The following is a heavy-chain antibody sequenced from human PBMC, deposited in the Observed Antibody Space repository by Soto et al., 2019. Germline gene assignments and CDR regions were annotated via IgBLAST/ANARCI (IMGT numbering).Heavy chain of an antibody. D-gene: IGHD4-17*01. J-gene: IGHJ4*02. CDR3: ARMATVTGNYFDY. CDR2: ISSGSSTI. Sequence: GGSLRLSCAASGFTFSSYSMNWVRQAPGKGLEWVSYISSGSSTIYYADSVKGRFTISRDNAKNSLYLQMNSLRAEDTAVYYCARMATVTGNYFDYWGQGTLVTVSS. V-gene: IGHV3-48*01. CDR1: GFTFSSYS.